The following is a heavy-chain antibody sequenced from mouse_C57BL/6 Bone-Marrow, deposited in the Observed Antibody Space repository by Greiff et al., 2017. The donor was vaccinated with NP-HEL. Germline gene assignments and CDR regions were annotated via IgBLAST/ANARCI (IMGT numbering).Heavy chain of an antibody. D-gene: IGHD2-2*01. CDR1: GYTFTSYG. Sequence: VQLQQSGAELARPGASVKLSCKASGYTFTSYGISWVKQRPGQGLEWIGEIYPGSGNTYYNEKFKGKATLTADKSSRTAYMELRSLTSEDSAVNFCGRCYGYGFAMWDQGTLVTVTA. CDR2: IYPGSGNT. CDR3: GRCYGYGFAM. J-gene: IGHJ3*01. V-gene: IGHV1-81*01.